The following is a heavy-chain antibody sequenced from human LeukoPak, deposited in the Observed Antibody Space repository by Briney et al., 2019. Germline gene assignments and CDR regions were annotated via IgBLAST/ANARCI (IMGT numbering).Heavy chain of an antibody. CDR2: IWYDGGHK. CDR3: ARDRDYDSPNFDY. D-gene: IGHD3-22*01. CDR1: GFTFSSFG. Sequence: PGGSLRLSCAASGFTFSSFGMHWVRQAPGKGLEWVAVIWYDGGHKYYADSVKGRFSISRDNSKNTLYLQMSSLRAEDTAVYYCARDRDYDSPNFDYWGQGTLVTVSS. V-gene: IGHV3-33*01. J-gene: IGHJ4*02.